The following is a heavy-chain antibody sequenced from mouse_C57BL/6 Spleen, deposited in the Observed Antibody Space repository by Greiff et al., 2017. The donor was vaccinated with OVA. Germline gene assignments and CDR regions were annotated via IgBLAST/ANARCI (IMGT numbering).Heavy chain of an antibody. CDR3: ARWAPGFAY. Sequence: EVKLEESGPGLVKPSQSLSLTCSVTGYSITSGYYWNWIRQFPGNKLEWMGYISYDGSNKYNPSLKNRISITRDTAKNQFFLKLNSVTTEDTATYYCARWAPGFAYWGQGTLVTVSA. CDR2: ISYDGSN. V-gene: IGHV3-6*01. J-gene: IGHJ3*01. CDR1: GYSITSGYY.